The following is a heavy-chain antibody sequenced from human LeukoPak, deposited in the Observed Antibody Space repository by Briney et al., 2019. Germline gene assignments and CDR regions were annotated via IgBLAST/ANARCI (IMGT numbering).Heavy chain of an antibody. CDR3: AKLAGLVAAGSSH. CDR2: VGGSGGRT. J-gene: IGHJ4*02. CDR1: GLNFSTYA. D-gene: IGHD6-13*01. V-gene: IGHV3-23*01. Sequence: QPGGSLRLSCAASGLNFSTYAMSWVRQPPGQGLEWVSAVGGSGGRTNYADFAKGRFTVSRDNSKNTVYLQMNNVRAEDTAVYYCAKLAGLVAAGSSHWGQGTLVTVSS.